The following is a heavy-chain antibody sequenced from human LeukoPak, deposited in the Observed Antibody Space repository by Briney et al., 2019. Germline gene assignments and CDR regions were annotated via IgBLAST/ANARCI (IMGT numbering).Heavy chain of an antibody. D-gene: IGHD6-13*01. V-gene: IGHV4-38-2*02. Sequence: PSETLSLTCAVSGYSISSGYYWGWIRQPPGKGLEWIGSIRHSGSTYYNPSLKSRVTISVDTSKNQFSLKLSSVTAADTAVYYCARDRAAAAFFDYWGQGNLVIVSS. CDR3: ARDRAAAAFFDY. CDR2: IRHSGST. CDR1: GYSISSGYY. J-gene: IGHJ4*02.